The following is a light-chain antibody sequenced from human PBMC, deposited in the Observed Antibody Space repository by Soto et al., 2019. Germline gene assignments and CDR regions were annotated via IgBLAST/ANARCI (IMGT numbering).Light chain of an antibody. J-gene: IGKJ1*01. CDR1: QSVSGN. V-gene: IGKV3D-15*01. CDR2: GAS. Sequence: EIVMTQSPATLSVSPGERATLSCRASQSVSGNLAWYQQTPGQAPRLLISGASTKATGIPARFSGSGSGTEFTLTNSCVQSEYFAVYYCQQYNNWPPTFGQGTKVEIK. CDR3: QQYNNWPPT.